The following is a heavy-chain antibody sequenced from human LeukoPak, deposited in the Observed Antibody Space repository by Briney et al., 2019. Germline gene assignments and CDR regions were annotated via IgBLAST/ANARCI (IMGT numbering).Heavy chain of an antibody. D-gene: IGHD4-17*01. J-gene: IGHJ2*01. CDR3: ARDRGWATVTSTYWYFDL. CDR1: GGSISSGSYY. Sequence: SQTLSLTCTVSGGSISSGSYYWSWIRQPAGTGLEWIGRIYTSGSTNCNPSLKSRVSISVDTSKNQFSLKLTSVTAADTAVYYCARDRGWATVTSTYWYFDLWGRGTLVTVSS. CDR2: IYTSGST. V-gene: IGHV4-61*02.